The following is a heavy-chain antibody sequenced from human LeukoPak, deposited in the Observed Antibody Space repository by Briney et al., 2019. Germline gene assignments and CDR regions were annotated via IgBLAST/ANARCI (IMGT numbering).Heavy chain of an antibody. Sequence: SETLSLTCTVSGGSISSYYWSWIRQPPGKGLEWIGDIYYSGSTNYNPSLKSRVTISVDTSKNQFSLKLSSVTAADTAVYYCARVGERGTHYGDLYYFDYWGQGTLVTVSS. D-gene: IGHD4-17*01. CDR2: IYYSGST. V-gene: IGHV4-59*01. CDR1: GGSISSYY. J-gene: IGHJ4*02. CDR3: ARVGERGTHYGDLYYFDY.